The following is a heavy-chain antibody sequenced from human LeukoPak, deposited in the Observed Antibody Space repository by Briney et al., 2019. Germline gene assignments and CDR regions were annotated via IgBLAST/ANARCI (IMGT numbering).Heavy chain of an antibody. D-gene: IGHD4-17*01. J-gene: IGHJ5*02. CDR1: GGSFSGYY. CDR3: ARNFDYGDFDP. Sequence: SETLSLTCAVYGGSFSGYYWSWIRQPPGKGLEWIGEINHSGSTNYNPSLKSRVTISVDTSKNQFSLKLSSVTAADTAVYYCARNFDYGDFDPWGQGTLVTVSS. V-gene: IGHV4-34*01. CDR2: INHSGST.